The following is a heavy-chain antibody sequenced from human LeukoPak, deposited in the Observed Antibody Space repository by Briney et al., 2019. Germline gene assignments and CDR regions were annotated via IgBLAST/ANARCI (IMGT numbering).Heavy chain of an antibody. J-gene: IGHJ5*02. CDR3: ARQVYSSSWYFLNWFDP. V-gene: IGHV4-39*01. CDR2: IYYSGST. Sequence: TASETLSLTCTVSGGSISSSSYYWGWIRQPPGKGLEWIGSIYYSGSTYDNPSLKSRVTISVDTSKTQSSLKLTSVPAGDTAVYYCARQVYSSSWYFLNWFDPWGQGTLVTVSS. D-gene: IGHD6-13*01. CDR1: GGSISSSSYY.